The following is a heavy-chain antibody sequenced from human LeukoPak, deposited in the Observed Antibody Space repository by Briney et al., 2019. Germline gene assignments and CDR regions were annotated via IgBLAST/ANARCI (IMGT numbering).Heavy chain of an antibody. D-gene: IGHD3-16*01. CDR1: GFTFSSYA. Sequence: PGGSLRLSCAASGFTFSSYAMHWVRQAPGKGLEWVAVISYDGSNKYYADSVKGRFTISRDNSKNTLYLQMNSLRVEDTAVYYCARRGDYFPFDYWGQGTLVTVSS. CDR2: ISYDGSNK. J-gene: IGHJ4*02. V-gene: IGHV3-30-3*01. CDR3: ARRGDYFPFDY.